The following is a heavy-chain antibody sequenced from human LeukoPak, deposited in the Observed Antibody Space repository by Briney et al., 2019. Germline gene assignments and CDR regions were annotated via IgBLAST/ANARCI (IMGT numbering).Heavy chain of an antibody. CDR2: INYSGST. CDR3: ARHPGMHH. Sequence: SETLSLTCTVSGGSISSSSSYYWGWIRQPPGKGLEWIGSINYSGSTFYNPSLKSRVAMSVDTSKNHFSLSLSSVSAADTAVYYCARHPGMHHWGQGTLVTVSS. J-gene: IGHJ5*02. CDR1: GGSISSSSSYY. V-gene: IGHV4-39*01.